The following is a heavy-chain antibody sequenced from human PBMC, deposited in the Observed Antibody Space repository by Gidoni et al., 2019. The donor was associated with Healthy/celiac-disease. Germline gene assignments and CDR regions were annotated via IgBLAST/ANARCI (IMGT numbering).Heavy chain of an antibody. CDR2: INHSGST. D-gene: IGHD3-3*01. Sequence: VQLHHLGAGLFQPSETLSLPCAVPVGSVSGYSWSWIRQPSGKGLEWIGEINHSGSTTYNPSVKSRVTISVDTSKNQFSLKLSSVTAADTAVYYCARSSPLTIFGVVMGYFQHWGQGTLVTVSS. J-gene: IGHJ1*01. CDR1: VGSVSGYS. CDR3: ARSSPLTIFGVVMGYFQH. V-gene: IGHV4-34*01.